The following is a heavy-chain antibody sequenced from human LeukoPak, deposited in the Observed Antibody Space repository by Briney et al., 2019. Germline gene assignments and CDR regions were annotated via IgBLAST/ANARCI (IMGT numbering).Heavy chain of an antibody. CDR3: ARDRVAGWLDP. CDR2: IYDSGST. Sequence: NSSQTLSLTCTVSGGSISSGAYYWSWIRQHPGKGLEWIGYIYDSGSTYYNPSLKSRVTISVDTSKNLFSLRLNSVTAADPAVYYCARDRVAGWLDPWGQGTLVTDSS. CDR1: GGSISSGAYY. V-gene: IGHV4-31*03. J-gene: IGHJ5*02. D-gene: IGHD3-10*01.